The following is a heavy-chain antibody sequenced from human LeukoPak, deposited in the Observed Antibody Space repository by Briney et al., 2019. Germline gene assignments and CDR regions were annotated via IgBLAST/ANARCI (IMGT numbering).Heavy chain of an antibody. CDR3: AKDAGNAFDI. V-gene: IGHV3-9*01. CDR2: ISWNSSSI. CDR1: GFTFDDYA. Sequence: GGSLRLSCTASGFTFDDYAMHWVRQAPGTGLEWVSGISWNSSSIGYADSVKGRFTISRDNAKNSLYLQMNSLRAEDTALYYCAKDAGNAFDIWGQGTMVTVSS. J-gene: IGHJ3*02.